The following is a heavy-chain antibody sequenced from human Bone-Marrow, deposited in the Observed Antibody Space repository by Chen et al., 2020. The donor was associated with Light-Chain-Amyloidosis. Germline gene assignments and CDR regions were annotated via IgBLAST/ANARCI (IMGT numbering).Heavy chain of an antibody. CDR2: IRNSGTT. CDR1: AYSISRGYY. Sequence: QVQVQESGPGLVKPSETLSLTCAVSAYSISRGYYWGWIRKPPGKGLEWMGSIRNSGTTSYNPSLKSRVTISVDTSKNQFSLKLPSVTAADTAVYYCARDSGPFDYWGQGTLVTVSS. V-gene: IGHV4-38-2*02. CDR3: ARDSGPFDY. J-gene: IGHJ4*02.